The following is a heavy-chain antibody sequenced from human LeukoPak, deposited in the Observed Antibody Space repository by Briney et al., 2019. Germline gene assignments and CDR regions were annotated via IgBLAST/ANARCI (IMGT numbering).Heavy chain of an antibody. CDR1: GFTFSSYS. CDR2: ISSTSSYI. V-gene: IGHV3-21*04. Sequence: GGSLRLSCAASGFTFSSYSMNWVRQAPGKELEWVSSISSTSSYINYADSVKGRFTISRDNAKNSLCLQMNSLRAEDTAVYYCAKQLGYCSDGSCYFPYWGQGTLVTVSS. J-gene: IGHJ4*02. D-gene: IGHD2-15*01. CDR3: AKQLGYCSDGSCYFPY.